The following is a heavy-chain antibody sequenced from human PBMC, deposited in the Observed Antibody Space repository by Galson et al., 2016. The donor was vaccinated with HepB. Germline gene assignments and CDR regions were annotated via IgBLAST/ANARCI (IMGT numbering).Heavy chain of an antibody. D-gene: IGHD3-16*02. V-gene: IGHV3-23*01. CDR3: AKDYVGGSYLLTQFDY. Sequence: SLRLSCAASGFTFSRYAMTWVRQAPGKGLEWVSGLSGSGAHTYYADSVKGRFTISRDNSKNTLYLQMNSLRVEDTAVYYCAKDYVGGSYLLTQFDYWGQRTLFTVSS. CDR1: GFTFSRYA. CDR2: LSGSGAHT. J-gene: IGHJ4*02.